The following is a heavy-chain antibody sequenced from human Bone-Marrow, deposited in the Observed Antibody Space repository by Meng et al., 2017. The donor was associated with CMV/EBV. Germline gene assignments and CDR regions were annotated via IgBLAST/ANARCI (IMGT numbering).Heavy chain of an antibody. J-gene: IGHJ4*02. D-gene: IGHD1-1*01. CDR1: GGSVSSGSYY. V-gene: IGHV4-61*01. CDR2: IYYSGST. CDR3: AREVNWIDY. Sequence: SETLSLTCTVSGGSVSSGSYYWSWIRQPPGKGLEWIGYIYYSGSTNYNPSLKSRVTISVDTSKNQFPLKLSSVTAADTAVYYCAREVNWIDYWGQGTLVTVSS.